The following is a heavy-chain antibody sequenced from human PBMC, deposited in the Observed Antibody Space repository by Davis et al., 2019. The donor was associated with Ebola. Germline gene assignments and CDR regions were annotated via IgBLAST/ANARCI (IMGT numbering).Heavy chain of an antibody. CDR3: VKGILF. V-gene: IGHV3-30-3*01. J-gene: IGHJ4*02. CDR1: GFTFSSYA. Sequence: GESLKISCAASGFTFSSYAMHWVRQAPGKGLEWVAVISYDGSNKYYADSVKGRFTISRDNSKNTLYLQMNSLRAEDTAVYYCVKGILFWGQGTLVTVSS. CDR2: ISYDGSNK.